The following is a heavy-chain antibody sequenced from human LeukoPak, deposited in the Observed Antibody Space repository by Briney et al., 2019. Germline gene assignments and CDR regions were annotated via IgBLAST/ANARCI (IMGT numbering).Heavy chain of an antibody. CDR1: GGTFSSYA. J-gene: IGHJ5*02. D-gene: IGHD2-21*02. Sequence: ASVNVSCKASGGTFSSYAISWVRQAPGQGLEWMGRIIPILGIANYAQKFQGRVTITADKSTSTAYMELSSLRSEDTAVYYCARVGFCGGDCYKGGFDPWGQGTLVTVSS. CDR2: IIPILGIA. CDR3: ARVGFCGGDCYKGGFDP. V-gene: IGHV1-69*04.